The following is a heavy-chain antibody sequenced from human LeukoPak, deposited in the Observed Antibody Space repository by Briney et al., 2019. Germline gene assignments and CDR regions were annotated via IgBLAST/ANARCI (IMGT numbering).Heavy chain of an antibody. V-gene: IGHV4-38-2*01. Sequence: SETLSLTCAVSGYSISSGYYWGWIRQPPEKGLEWIGSIYHSGSTYYNPSLKSRVTISVDTSKNQFSLKLSSVTAADTAVYYCARRILYCSSTSCYLWDYWGQGTLVTVSS. CDR3: ARRILYCSSTSCYLWDY. D-gene: IGHD2-2*01. CDR1: GYSISSGYY. CDR2: IYHSGST. J-gene: IGHJ4*02.